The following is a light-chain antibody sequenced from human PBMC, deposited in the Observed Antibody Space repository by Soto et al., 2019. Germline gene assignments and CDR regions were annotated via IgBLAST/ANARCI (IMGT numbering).Light chain of an antibody. V-gene: IGKV3-20*01. J-gene: IGKJ3*01. CDR1: QTISSSF. Sequence: EIVLTQSPGTLSLSPGERATLSCRASQTISSSFLAWYQQKPGQAPRLLIYRASRRAPGIPDRFSGSGSWTDFTLTISRLEPDDFAVYYCHQFGSSPLDTFGPGTKVVIK. CDR3: HQFGSSPLDT. CDR2: RAS.